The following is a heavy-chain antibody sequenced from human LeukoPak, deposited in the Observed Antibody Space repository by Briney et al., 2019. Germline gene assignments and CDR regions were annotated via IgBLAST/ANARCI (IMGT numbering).Heavy chain of an antibody. D-gene: IGHD4-17*01. CDR1: GFTFSSYP. Sequence: PGGSLRLSCAASGFTFSSYPMNWVRQAPGKGLEWVSSISSTGSYIYYADSVKGRFTISRDNAKNSLYLQMNNLRAEDTAVYYCARPNYGDYDYWGQGTLVTVSS. CDR3: ARPNYGDYDY. J-gene: IGHJ4*02. V-gene: IGHV3-21*01. CDR2: ISSTGSYI.